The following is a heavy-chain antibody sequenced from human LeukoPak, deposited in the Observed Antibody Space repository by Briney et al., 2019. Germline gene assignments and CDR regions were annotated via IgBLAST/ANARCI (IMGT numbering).Heavy chain of an antibody. Sequence: SETLSLTCAVSGGSISTNNWWSWVRQPPGKGLEWMGEVHYSGRTNYNPSLKSRITISADKSKNQFSLKLGSVTAADTAVYYCARIRGFGADYYYYYMDLWGKGTAVTVSS. D-gene: IGHD3-10*01. CDR1: GGSISTNNW. V-gene: IGHV4-4*02. CDR2: VHYSGRT. J-gene: IGHJ6*03. CDR3: ARIRGFGADYYYYYMDL.